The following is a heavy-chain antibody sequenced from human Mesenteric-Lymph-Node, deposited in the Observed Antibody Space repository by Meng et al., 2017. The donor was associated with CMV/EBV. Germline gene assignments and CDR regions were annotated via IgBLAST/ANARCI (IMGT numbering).Heavy chain of an antibody. CDR3: ERWAYSNDAFDI. V-gene: IGHV3-53*01. CDR1: GLTVRNNY. CDR2: IYSGTDTT. D-gene: IGHD4-11*01. J-gene: IGHJ3*02. Sequence: GESLKISCEGSGLTVRNNYMSWVRQAPGKGLEWLSLIYSGTDTTYYADSVEGRFTISRDSSKNTLYLEMNSLRAEETAVYLCERWAYSNDAFDIWGQGTMVTVSS.